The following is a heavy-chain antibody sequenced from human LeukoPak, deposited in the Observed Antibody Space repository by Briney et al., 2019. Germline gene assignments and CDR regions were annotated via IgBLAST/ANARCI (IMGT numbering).Heavy chain of an antibody. CDR3: VSYYDFWSGYFLEYGMDV. D-gene: IGHD3-3*01. CDR2: IYYSGST. V-gene: IGHV4-39*01. J-gene: IGHJ6*02. CDR1: GGSISSSSYY. Sequence: SETLSFTCTVSGGSISSSSYYWGWIRQPPGKGLEWIVSIYYSGSTYYNPSLKSRVTMSVDTSKNQFSLKLSSVTAADTAVYYRVSYYDFWSGYFLEYGMDVWGQGTTVTVSS.